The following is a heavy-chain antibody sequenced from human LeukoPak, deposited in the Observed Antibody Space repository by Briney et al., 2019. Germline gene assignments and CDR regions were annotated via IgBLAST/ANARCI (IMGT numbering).Heavy chain of an antibody. CDR1: GVSISSGGYS. V-gene: IGHV4-30-2*01. J-gene: IGHJ3*02. CDR2: IYHSGST. D-gene: IGHD3-10*01. Sequence: PSQTLSLTCAVSGVSISSGGYSWRWTRQPPGKGLEWIGYIYHSGSTYYNPSLKSRATISVDRSKNQFSLKLSSVTAADTAVYYCARAFHYYGSGSYYLGAFDIWGQGTMVTVSS. CDR3: ARAFHYYGSGSYYLGAFDI.